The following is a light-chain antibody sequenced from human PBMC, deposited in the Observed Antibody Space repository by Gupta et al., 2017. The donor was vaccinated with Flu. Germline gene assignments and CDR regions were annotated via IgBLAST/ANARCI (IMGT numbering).Light chain of an antibody. CDR1: RDIGKD. CDR2: AAS. CDR3: RQNDFFPQT. V-gene: IGKV1-17*01. J-gene: IGKJ1*01. Sequence: PSSVSASVGDRITLTCRASRDIGKDLGWYQQKDGKAPQLLIVAASRLQSGVPSRVSGSGSGSEFNLTITSLQPEDYATYYCRQNDFFPQTFGQGTRVEVK.